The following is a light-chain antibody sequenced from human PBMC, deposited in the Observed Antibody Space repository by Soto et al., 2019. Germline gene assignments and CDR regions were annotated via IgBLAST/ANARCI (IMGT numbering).Light chain of an antibody. CDR3: QQYGSSPPYT. V-gene: IGKV3-20*01. Sequence: EIVLTHSPGTLSLSPGERATLSCRASQSVSSTSLAWYQHKPGQAPRLLIYGTSSRATGSPDRFTGSGSGTDFTLTSSRLEPEDFAVDYGQQYGSSPPYTFGPGTKLEI. J-gene: IGKJ2*01. CDR2: GTS. CDR1: QSVSSTS.